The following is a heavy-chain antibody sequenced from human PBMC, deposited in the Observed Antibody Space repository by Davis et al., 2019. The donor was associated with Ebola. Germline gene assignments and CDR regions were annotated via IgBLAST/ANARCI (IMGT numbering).Heavy chain of an antibody. V-gene: IGHV1-2*02. D-gene: IGHD1-7*01. CDR1: GYTFTGYY. CDR2: INPNSGGT. CDR3: ARDQGITGTTILGLDAFDI. J-gene: IGHJ3*02. Sequence: ASVKVSCKASGYTFTGYYMHWVRQAPGQGLEWMGWINPNSGGTNYAQKFQGRVTMTRDTSISTAYMELSRLRSDDTAVYYCARDQGITGTTILGLDAFDIWGQGTMVTVSS.